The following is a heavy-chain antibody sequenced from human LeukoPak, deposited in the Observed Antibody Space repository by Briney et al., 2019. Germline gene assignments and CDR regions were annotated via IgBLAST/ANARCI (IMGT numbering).Heavy chain of an antibody. D-gene: IGHD2-21*02. CDR3: ARDSEYCGGDCYSFY. CDR1: GYTLTRYG. CDR2: ISAYNGNT. V-gene: IGHV1-18*01. J-gene: IGHJ4*02. Sequence: ASVEVSCKACGYTLTRYGISWVRQAPAQGLEWMGWISAYNGNTNYAQKLQGRVTMTSDTSTSTAYMELRSLRSDDTAVYYCARDSEYCGGDCYSFYWGQGTLVTVSS.